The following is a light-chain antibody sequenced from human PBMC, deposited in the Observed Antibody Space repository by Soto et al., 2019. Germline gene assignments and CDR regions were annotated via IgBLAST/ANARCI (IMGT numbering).Light chain of an antibody. CDR1: SSDVGGYNY. CDR3: SSYNSSSTLPYV. CDR2: EVT. J-gene: IGLJ1*01. Sequence: SALTQPASVSGSPGQSITISCTGTSSDVGGYNYVSWYQQHPGKAPKLMIYEVTNRPSGVSNRFPGSKSGNTASLAISGLKAEVEAEYYCSSYNSSSTLPYVFGTGTKLTVL. V-gene: IGLV2-14*01.